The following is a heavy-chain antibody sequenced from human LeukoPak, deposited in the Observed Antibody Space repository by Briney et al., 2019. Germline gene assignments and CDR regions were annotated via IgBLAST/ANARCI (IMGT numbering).Heavy chain of an antibody. CDR3: ARDRAPGSGNSQGTLFDP. CDR1: GGTFISYA. J-gene: IGHJ5*02. D-gene: IGHD3-10*01. CDR2: IIPILGIA. V-gene: IGHV1-69*04. Sequence: GASVKVSCKASGGTFISYAISWVRQAPGQGLEWMGRIIPILGIANYAQKFQGRVTITADKSTSTAYMELSSLRSEDTAVYYCARDRAPGSGNSQGTLFDPWGQGTLVTVSS.